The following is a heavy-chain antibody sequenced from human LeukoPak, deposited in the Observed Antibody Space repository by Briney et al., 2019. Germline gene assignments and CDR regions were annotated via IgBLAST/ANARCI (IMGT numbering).Heavy chain of an antibody. Sequence: PGGSLRLSCAASGFTFSSYGMSWVRQAPGKGLEWVSGISGSGSGTYYADSVKGRFTISRDNSKNTLHLQMNSLRAEDTAVYYCARSTTLYNWFDPWGQGTLVTVSS. CDR3: ARSTTLYNWFDP. CDR1: GFTFSSYG. CDR2: ISGSGSGT. D-gene: IGHD5/OR15-5a*01. V-gene: IGHV3-23*01. J-gene: IGHJ5*02.